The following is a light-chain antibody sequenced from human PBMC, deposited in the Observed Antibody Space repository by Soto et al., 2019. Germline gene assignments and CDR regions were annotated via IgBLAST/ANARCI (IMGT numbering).Light chain of an antibody. CDR1: SSKIGNNY. CDR2: DNN. Sequence: QSVLTQPLSVSAAPGQKVTISCSGNSSKIGNNYVSWYQQFPGKAPKLLIYDNNKRPSGTPDRFSGSRSGTSATLGITGLQTGDEADYYCGTWDSSLNVVFGGGTQLTVL. J-gene: IGLJ3*02. CDR3: GTWDSSLNVV. V-gene: IGLV1-51*01.